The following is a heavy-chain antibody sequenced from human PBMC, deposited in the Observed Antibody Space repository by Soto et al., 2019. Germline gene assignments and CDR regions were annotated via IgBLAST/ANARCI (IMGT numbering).Heavy chain of an antibody. CDR3: ARGGIAVAGRGSTFDY. CDR1: GYSVSSNSAA. D-gene: IGHD6-19*01. V-gene: IGHV6-1*01. J-gene: IGHJ4*02. CDR2: TYYRSKWYN. Sequence: QTLSLPCAISGYSVSSNSAAWNLIRQSPSRGLEWLGRTYYRSKWYNDYAVSVKSRITINPDTSKNQFSLQLNSVTPEDTAVYYCARGGIAVAGRGSTFDYWGQGTLVTVSS.